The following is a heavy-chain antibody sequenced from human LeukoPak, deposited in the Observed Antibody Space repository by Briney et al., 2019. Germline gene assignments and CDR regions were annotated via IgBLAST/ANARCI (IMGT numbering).Heavy chain of an antibody. V-gene: IGHV4-38-2*02. Sequence: SETLSLTCTVSGYSISSGYYWGWIRQPPGKGLEWIGSIYYSGSTYYNPSLKSRVTISVDTSKNQFSLKLSSVTAADTAVYYCARRGKGWPHWYFDLWGRGILVTVSS. CDR2: IYYSGST. J-gene: IGHJ2*01. CDR1: GYSISSGYY. D-gene: IGHD1-26*01. CDR3: ARRGKGWPHWYFDL.